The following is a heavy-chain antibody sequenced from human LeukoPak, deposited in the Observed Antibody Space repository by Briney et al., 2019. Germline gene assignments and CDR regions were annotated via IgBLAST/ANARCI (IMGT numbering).Heavy chain of an antibody. CDR3: ARDYYDSSGYYLDYYYYYMDV. J-gene: IGHJ6*03. CDR2: IKQDGSEK. V-gene: IGHV3-7*01. Sequence: PGGSLRLSCAASGFTFSSYWMSWVRQAPGKGLEWVANIKQDGSEKYYVDSVKGRFTISRDNAKNSLYLQMNSLRAEDTAVYYCARDYYDSSGYYLDYYYYYMDVWGKGTTVTASS. CDR1: GFTFSSYW. D-gene: IGHD3-22*01.